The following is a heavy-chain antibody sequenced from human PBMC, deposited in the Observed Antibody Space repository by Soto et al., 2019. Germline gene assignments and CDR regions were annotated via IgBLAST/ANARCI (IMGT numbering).Heavy chain of an antibody. J-gene: IGHJ5*02. CDR1: GFTFSSYA. CDR2: ISGSGGST. V-gene: IGHV3-23*01. D-gene: IGHD2-2*01. CDR3: AKVRGYCSSTSCYFNWFDP. Sequence: LRLSCAASGFTFSSYAMSWVRQAPGKGLEWVSSISGSGGSTYYADSVKGRFTISRDNSKNTLYLQMNSLRAEDTAVYYCAKVRGYCSSTSCYFNWFDPWGQGTLVTVSS.